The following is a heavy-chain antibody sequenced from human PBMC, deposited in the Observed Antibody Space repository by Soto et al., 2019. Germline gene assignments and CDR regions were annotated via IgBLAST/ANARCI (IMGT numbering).Heavy chain of an antibody. CDR1: GGTFNTYA. CDR2: ISPMFGAA. CDR3: AREVQVHTPAFVY. J-gene: IGHJ4*02. Sequence: QVQLVQSGAEMQKPGSSVKVSCQSSGGTFNTYAMNWVRQAPGQGPEWMGDISPMFGAANYAPKFQGRATTTADESTGTSYMQLSSLTSDDTALYFCAREVQVHTPAFVYWGQGTLVTVSS. V-gene: IGHV1-69*19. D-gene: IGHD3-10*01.